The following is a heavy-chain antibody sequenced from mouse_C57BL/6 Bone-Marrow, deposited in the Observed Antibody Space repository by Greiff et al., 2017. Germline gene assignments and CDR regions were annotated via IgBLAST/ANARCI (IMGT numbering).Heavy chain of an antibody. V-gene: IGHV1-15*01. CDR2: IDPETGGT. D-gene: IGHD2-1*01. Sequence: QVQLQQSGAELVTPGASVTLSCKASGYTFTDYEMHWVKQTPLHGLEWIGAIDPETGGTAYNQKFKGKAILTADKSSSTAYMELRSLTSEDSAVYYCTRWGGSTRFAYWGQGTLVTVSA. CDR1: GYTFTDYE. CDR3: TRWGGSTRFAY. J-gene: IGHJ3*01.